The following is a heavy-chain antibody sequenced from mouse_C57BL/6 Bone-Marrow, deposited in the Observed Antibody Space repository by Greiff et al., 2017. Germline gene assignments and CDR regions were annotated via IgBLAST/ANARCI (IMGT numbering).Heavy chain of an antibody. V-gene: IGHV14-3*01. J-gene: IGHJ4*01. D-gene: IGHD2-1*01. CDR3: ARGRGNPCAMDY. CDR2: IAPASGNT. Sequence: EVQLQQSVAELVRPGASVKLSCTASGFNIKNTYMHWVKQRPEQGLEWIGKIAPASGNTKYAPKFQGKATITADTASNSAYLQLSSLTSEDTDIYYCARGRGNPCAMDYWGQGTSVTVSS. CDR1: GFNIKNTY.